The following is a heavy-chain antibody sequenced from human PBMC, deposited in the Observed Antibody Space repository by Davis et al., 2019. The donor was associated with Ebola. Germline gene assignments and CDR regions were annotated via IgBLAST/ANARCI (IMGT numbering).Heavy chain of an antibody. CDR3: ARSIAARPGYFQH. D-gene: IGHD6-6*01. V-gene: IGHV4-34*01. CDR1: GGSISSYY. Sequence: GSLRLSCTVSGGSISSYYWSWIRQPPGKGLEWIGEINHSGSTNYNPSLKSRVTISVDTSKNQFSLKLSSVTAADTAVYYCARSIAARPGYFQHWGQGTLVTVSS. CDR2: INHSGST. J-gene: IGHJ1*01.